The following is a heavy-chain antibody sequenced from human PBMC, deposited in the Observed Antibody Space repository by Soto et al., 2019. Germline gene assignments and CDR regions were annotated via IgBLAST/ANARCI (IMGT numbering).Heavy chain of an antibody. Sequence: ASVKVSCKASGYTFTGYYMHWVRQAPGQGLEWMGWINPNSGGTNYAQKFQGWVTMTRDTSISTAYMELSRLRSDDTAVYYCARSGLTGTCMDVWGKGTTVTVSS. CDR2: INPNSGGT. D-gene: IGHD1-7*01. V-gene: IGHV1-2*04. CDR1: GYTFTGYY. CDR3: ARSGLTGTCMDV. J-gene: IGHJ6*03.